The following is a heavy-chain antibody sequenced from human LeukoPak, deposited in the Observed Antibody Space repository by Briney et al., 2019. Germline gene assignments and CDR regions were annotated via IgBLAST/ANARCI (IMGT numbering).Heavy chain of an antibody. Sequence: PGGSLRLSCAASGLTFSSYSMNWVRQAPGKGLEWVSSISSSSSYICYADSVKGRFTISRDNAKNSLYLQMNSLRAEDTAVYYCARARYGSGFDYRGQGTLVTVSS. D-gene: IGHD3-10*01. V-gene: IGHV3-21*01. CDR1: GLTFSSYS. J-gene: IGHJ4*02. CDR3: ARARYGSGFDY. CDR2: ISSSSSYI.